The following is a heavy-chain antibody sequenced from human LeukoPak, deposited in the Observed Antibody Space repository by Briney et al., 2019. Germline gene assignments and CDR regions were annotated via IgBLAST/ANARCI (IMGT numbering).Heavy chain of an antibody. CDR3: VRDFRSADY. CDR2: ICPDGTVT. V-gene: IGHV3-74*01. CDR1: GFIFSSYW. J-gene: IGHJ4*02. Sequence: GGSLRLSCAASGFIFSSYWMHWVRQAPGKGPMWVSRICPDGTVTNYADSVKARFIISRDNARNTVYLQMNCLRVEDTAVYYCVRDFRSADYWGQGTLVTVSS.